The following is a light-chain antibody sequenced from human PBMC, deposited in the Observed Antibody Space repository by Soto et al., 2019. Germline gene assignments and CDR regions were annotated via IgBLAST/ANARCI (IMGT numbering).Light chain of an antibody. V-gene: IGKV1-5*03. CDR3: QQYNNYST. Sequence: DIQMTQSPSSLSATVGDRVTITCRARQSVSSWLAWYQQKPGKAPNLLIYKASSLESGVPSRFSGSGSGTEFTLTISGLQPDDFATYYCQQYNNYSTFGQGTKVDIK. CDR1: QSVSSW. CDR2: KAS. J-gene: IGKJ1*01.